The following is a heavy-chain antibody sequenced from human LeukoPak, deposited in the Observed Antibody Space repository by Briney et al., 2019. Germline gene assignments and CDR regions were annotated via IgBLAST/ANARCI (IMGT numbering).Heavy chain of an antibody. Sequence: ASVKVSCKASGYTFTGYYMHWVRQAPGPGLEWMGWINPNSGGTNYAQKFQGRVTMTRDTSISTAYMELSRLRSDDTAVYYCARDFEDVVVTAYYYMDVWGKGTTVTVSS. J-gene: IGHJ6*03. CDR3: ARDFEDVVVTAYYYMDV. CDR1: GYTFTGYY. D-gene: IGHD2-21*02. CDR2: INPNSGGT. V-gene: IGHV1-2*02.